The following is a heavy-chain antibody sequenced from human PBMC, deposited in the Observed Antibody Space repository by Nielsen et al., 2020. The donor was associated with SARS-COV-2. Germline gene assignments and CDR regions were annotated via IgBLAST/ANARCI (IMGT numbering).Heavy chain of an antibody. CDR1: GFTFSSYD. V-gene: IGHV3-13*04. Sequence: GESLKISCAASGFTFSSYDMHWVRQATGKGLEWVSAIGTAGDTYYPGSVKGRFTISRENAKNSLYLQMNSLRAEDTAVYYCARDGMATTDGPYGMDVWGQGTTVTVSS. CDR2: IGTAGDT. J-gene: IGHJ6*02. D-gene: IGHD5-24*01. CDR3: ARDGMATTDGPYGMDV.